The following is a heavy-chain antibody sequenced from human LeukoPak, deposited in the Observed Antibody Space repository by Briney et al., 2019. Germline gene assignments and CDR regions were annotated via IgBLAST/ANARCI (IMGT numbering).Heavy chain of an antibody. J-gene: IGHJ3*02. V-gene: IGHV4-39*01. CDR2: IYYSGST. Sequence: SETLSLTCTVSGGSISSSSYYWGWIRQPPGKGLEWIGSIYYSGSTYYNPSLKSRVTISVDTSKNQFSLKLSSVTAADTAVYYCARPLPAVADIWGLPYDSFDIWGQGTMVTVSS. D-gene: IGHD6-19*01. CDR3: ARPLPAVADIWGLPYDSFDI. CDR1: GGSISSSSYY.